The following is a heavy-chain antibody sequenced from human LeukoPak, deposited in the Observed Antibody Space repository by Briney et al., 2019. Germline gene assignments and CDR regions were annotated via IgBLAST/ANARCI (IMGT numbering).Heavy chain of an antibody. CDR3: AKDNKEYSYDY. D-gene: IGHD5-18*01. Sequence: GGSLRLSCAASGFTFSIYAMSWVRQAPGKGREWVSVITGGGGGTYYADSVKGRFTISRDNSKNTLYLQMNSLRAEDTAVYYCAKDNKEYSYDYWGQGTLVTVSS. J-gene: IGHJ4*02. CDR1: GFTFSIYA. V-gene: IGHV3-23*01. CDR2: ITGGGGGT.